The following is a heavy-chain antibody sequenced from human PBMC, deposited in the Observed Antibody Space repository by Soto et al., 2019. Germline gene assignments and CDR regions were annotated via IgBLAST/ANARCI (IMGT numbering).Heavy chain of an antibody. CDR2: IYYSGST. CDR3: AREGYDFLTGYYTGGLTYYYCYHMDV. D-gene: IGHD3-9*01. CDR1: GGSISSYY. V-gene: IGHV4-59*01. Sequence: SETLSLTCTVSGGSISSYYWSWIRQPPGKGLEWTGYIYYSGSTNYNPSLKSRVTISVDTSKNQLSLKLSSVTAADTAVYYCAREGYDFLTGYYTGGLTYYYCYHMDVWGKGTTVTVSS. J-gene: IGHJ6*03.